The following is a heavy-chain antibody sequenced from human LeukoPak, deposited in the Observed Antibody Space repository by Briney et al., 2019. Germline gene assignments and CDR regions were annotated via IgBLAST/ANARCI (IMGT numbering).Heavy chain of an antibody. CDR3: ARGYYDFWSGYFSYQTNDY. V-gene: IGHV3-11*04. Sequence: GGSLRLSCAASEFTFSDYYMSWTRQAPGKGLEWVSYISSSGSTIYYADSVKGRFTISRDNAKNSLYLQMNSLRAEDTAVYYCARGYYDFWSGYFSYQTNDYWGQGTLVTVSS. CDR2: ISSSGSTI. J-gene: IGHJ4*02. CDR1: EFTFSDYY. D-gene: IGHD3-3*01.